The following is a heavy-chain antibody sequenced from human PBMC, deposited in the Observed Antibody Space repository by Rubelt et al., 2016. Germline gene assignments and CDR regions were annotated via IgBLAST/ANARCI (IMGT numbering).Heavy chain of an antibody. J-gene: IGHJ6*02. D-gene: IGHD3-16*01. CDR2: ITGSSGST. CDR3: AKAPTSWGSWYYYSMDV. Sequence: GLEWVSVITGSSGSTYYADSVKGRFTISRDNAKNTLWLQMDRLTVEDTAIYYCAKAPTSWGSWYYYSMDVWGPGTTVIVSS. V-gene: IGHV3-23*01.